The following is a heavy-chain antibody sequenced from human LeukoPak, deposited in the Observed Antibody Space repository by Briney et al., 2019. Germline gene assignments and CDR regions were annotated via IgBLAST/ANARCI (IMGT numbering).Heavy chain of an antibody. CDR2: IKEDGSAK. Sequence: GGSLRLSCAASGFNFRNSWMTWVRQAPGKGLEWVANIKEDGSAKNYVDSVKGRFTISRDNSKNTLYLQMHSLRAEDTAVYYCAKDGFDYYDSSGYYYFDYWGQGTLVTVSS. V-gene: IGHV3-7*05. J-gene: IGHJ4*02. CDR3: AKDGFDYYDSSGYYYFDY. D-gene: IGHD3-22*01. CDR1: GFNFRNSW.